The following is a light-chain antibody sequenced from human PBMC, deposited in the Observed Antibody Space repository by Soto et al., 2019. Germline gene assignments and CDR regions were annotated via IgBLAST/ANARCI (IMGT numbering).Light chain of an antibody. J-gene: IGKJ2*01. Sequence: DIQLTQSPSFLSASVGDRVTITCRASQVITNHLAWYHQKPGKAPKLLIYAAFTLQSGVPSRFSGSGYGTEFSLTISRLQPEDYAAYYCQQINISPYTCGQGNKLELK. V-gene: IGKV1-9*01. CDR3: QQINISPYT. CDR1: QVITNH. CDR2: AAF.